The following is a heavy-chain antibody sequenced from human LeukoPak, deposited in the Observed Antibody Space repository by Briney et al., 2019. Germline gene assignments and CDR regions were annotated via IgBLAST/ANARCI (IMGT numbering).Heavy chain of an antibody. Sequence: GGSLRLSCAASGFTFDDYAMHWVRQAPGKGLEWVSGISWNSGSIGYADSVKGRFTISRDNAKNSLYLQMNSLRAEDTAVYYCARGWGLWGAFDIWGQGTMVTVSS. D-gene: IGHD3-16*01. CDR1: GFTFDDYA. CDR3: ARGWGLWGAFDI. CDR2: ISWNSGSI. J-gene: IGHJ3*02. V-gene: IGHV3-9*01.